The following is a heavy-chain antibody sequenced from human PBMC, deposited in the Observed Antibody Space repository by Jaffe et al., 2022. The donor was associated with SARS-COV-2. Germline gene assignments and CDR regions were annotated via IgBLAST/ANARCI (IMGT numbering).Heavy chain of an antibody. V-gene: IGHV1-46*01. CDR3: ARQHRVGYSGYGDAFDI. J-gene: IGHJ3*02. Sequence: QVQLVQSGAEVKKPGASVKVSCKASGYTFTSYYMHWVRQAPGQGLEWMGIINPSGGSTSYAQKFQGRVTMTRDTSTSTVYMELSSLRSEDTAVYYCARQHRVGYSGYGDAFDIWGQGTMVTVSS. D-gene: IGHD5-12*01. CDR1: GYTFTSYY. CDR2: INPSGGST.